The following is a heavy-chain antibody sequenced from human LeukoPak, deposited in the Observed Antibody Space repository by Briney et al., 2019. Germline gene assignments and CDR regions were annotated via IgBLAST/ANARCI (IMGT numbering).Heavy chain of an antibody. Sequence: KPSETLSLTCTVSGGSFSSSSYYWGWIRQPPGKGLEWIGEINHSGSTNYNPSLKSRVTISVDTSKNQFSLKLSSVTAADTAVYYCARGLQYQLLPYYYYMDVWGKGTTVTVSS. V-gene: IGHV4-39*07. CDR1: GGSFSSSSYY. J-gene: IGHJ6*03. D-gene: IGHD2-2*01. CDR3: ARGLQYQLLPYYYYMDV. CDR2: INHSGST.